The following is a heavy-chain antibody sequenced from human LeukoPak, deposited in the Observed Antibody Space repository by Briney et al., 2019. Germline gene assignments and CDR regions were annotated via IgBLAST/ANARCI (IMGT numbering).Heavy chain of an antibody. V-gene: IGHV1-3*01. CDR3: ARMLSWEYAFDI. D-gene: IGHD2-8*01. Sequence: ASVKVSCKASGYTFTSYAMHWVRQAPGQRLEWMGWINAGNGNTKYSQKFQGRVTITRDTSASTAYMELSSLRSEDTAVYYCARMLSWEYAFDIWGQGTMVTVSS. CDR2: INAGNGNT. CDR1: GYTFTSYA. J-gene: IGHJ3*02.